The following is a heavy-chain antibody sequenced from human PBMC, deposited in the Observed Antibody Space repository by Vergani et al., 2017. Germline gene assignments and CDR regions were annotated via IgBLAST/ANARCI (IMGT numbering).Heavy chain of an antibody. CDR1: GYTFSSYY. J-gene: IGHJ4*02. Sequence: QVQLVQSGAEVKKPGASVKVSCKASGYTFSSYYMHWVRQAPGQGLEWMGIINPSGPSITYAQTFQERVTMTRETSTNTVYMELSSLRSDDTAVYYCARGVEATISGRLVYWGQGTLVTVSS. D-gene: IGHD1-26*01. V-gene: IGHV1-46*03. CDR2: INPSGPSI. CDR3: ARGVEATISGRLVY.